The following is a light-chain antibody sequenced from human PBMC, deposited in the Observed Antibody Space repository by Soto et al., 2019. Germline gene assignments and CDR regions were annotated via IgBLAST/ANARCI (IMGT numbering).Light chain of an antibody. CDR2: DAS. CDR1: QSVSSY. Sequence: EIVLTQSPATLSLSPGERATLSCRASQSVSSYLAWYQHKPGQAPRLLIYDASNRATGIPARFSGSGSGTDFTLTISSLETEDFAVYYCQQRSNWTYTFGQGTKLEIK. V-gene: IGKV3-11*01. J-gene: IGKJ2*01. CDR3: QQRSNWTYT.